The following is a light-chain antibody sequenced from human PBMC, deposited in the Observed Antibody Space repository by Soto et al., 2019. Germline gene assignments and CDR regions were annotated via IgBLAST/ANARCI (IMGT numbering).Light chain of an antibody. V-gene: IGKV3-11*01. Sequence: EIVLTQSPATLSSSPGERATLSCRASQSVSSNLAWYQQKPGQAPRLLIYGASTRATGIPARFSGSGSGTDFTLTISSLEPEDFAVYYCQQRSTWPRLTFGGGTKVDIK. CDR3: QQRSTWPRLT. J-gene: IGKJ4*01. CDR2: GAS. CDR1: QSVSSN.